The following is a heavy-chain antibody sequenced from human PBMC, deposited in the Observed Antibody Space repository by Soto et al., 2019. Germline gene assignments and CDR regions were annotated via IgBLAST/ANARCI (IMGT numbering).Heavy chain of an antibody. CDR3: ARDRRVTGTTRYFDY. Sequence: QVQLVQSGAEVKKPGASVKVSCKASGYTFTSYGISWVRQAPGQGLEWMGWISAYNGNTNYAQKLQGRGTMTPDTSTSTAYMELRRLRSDDTAVYYCARDRRVTGTTRYFDYWGQGTLVTVSS. D-gene: IGHD1-7*01. V-gene: IGHV1-18*01. CDR1: GYTFTSYG. J-gene: IGHJ4*02. CDR2: ISAYNGNT.